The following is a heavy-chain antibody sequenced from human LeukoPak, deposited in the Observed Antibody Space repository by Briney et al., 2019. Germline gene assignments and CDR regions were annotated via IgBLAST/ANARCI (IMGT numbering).Heavy chain of an antibody. J-gene: IGHJ4*02. D-gene: IGHD4-23*01. CDR1: GGSISSGAYY. CDR3: ARVRGNPEIDY. Sequence: TLSLTCSVSGGSISSGAYYWSWIRQHPGRGLEWIGYIYYSGSTFYNPSLKSRVTISVDTSKNQFSLKLSSVTAADTAVYYCARVRGNPEIDYWGQGTLVTVSS. CDR2: IYYSGST. V-gene: IGHV4-31*03.